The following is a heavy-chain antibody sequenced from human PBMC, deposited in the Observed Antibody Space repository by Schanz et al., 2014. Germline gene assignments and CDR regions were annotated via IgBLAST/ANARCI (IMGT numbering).Heavy chain of an antibody. CDR1: GFTFSSYG. D-gene: IGHD1-26*01. J-gene: IGHJ6*02. V-gene: IGHV3-30*18. CDR3: VKDLQRELLRDDHYYGMDV. CDR2: ISLDGSNQ. Sequence: VRLVESGGGLVEPGGSLRLSCSGSGFTFSSYGMHWVRQAPGKGLEWVAIISLDGSNQYYADSVKGRFTISRDNSKNTLYLQMNSLRAEDTAVYYCVKDLQRELLRDDHYYGMDVWGQGTTVTVSS.